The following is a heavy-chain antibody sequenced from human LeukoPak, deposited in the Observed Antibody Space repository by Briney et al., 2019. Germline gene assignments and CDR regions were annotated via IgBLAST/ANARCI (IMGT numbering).Heavy chain of an antibody. CDR2: IIPIFGTA. CDR3: ARIKYDFWSGYSKRYYYYYMDV. CDR1: GGTFSSYA. J-gene: IGHJ6*03. V-gene: IGHV1-69*01. Sequence: SVKVSCKASGGTFSSYAISWVRQAPGQGLEWMGGIIPIFGTANYAQKFQGRVTITADESTSTAYMELSSLRSEDTVVYYCARIKYDFWSGYSKRYYYYYMDVWGKGTTVTVSS. D-gene: IGHD3-3*01.